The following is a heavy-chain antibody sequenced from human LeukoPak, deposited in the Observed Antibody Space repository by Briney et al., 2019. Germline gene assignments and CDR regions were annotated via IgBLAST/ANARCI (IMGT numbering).Heavy chain of an antibody. Sequence: PSETLSLTCTVSGGSISSYYWSWIRQPAGKGLEWIGRIYTSGSTNYNPSLKSRVTISVDKSKNQFSLKLSSVTAAGTAVYYCARVKTTVTNNNWFDPWGQGTLVTVSS. CDR3: ARVKTTVTNNNWFDP. CDR2: IYTSGST. J-gene: IGHJ5*02. CDR1: GGSISSYY. V-gene: IGHV4-4*07. D-gene: IGHD4-17*01.